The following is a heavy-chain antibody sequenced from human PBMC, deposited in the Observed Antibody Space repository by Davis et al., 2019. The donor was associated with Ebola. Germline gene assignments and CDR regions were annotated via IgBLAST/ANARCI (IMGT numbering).Heavy chain of an antibody. CDR3: ARDPPYDQGYDY. D-gene: IGHD3-22*01. CDR2: TYYRSKWFV. V-gene: IGHV6-1*01. CDR1: GDSVSSNTAA. Sequence: SQILSLTCAISGDSVSSNTAAWNWIRQSPSRGLEWLGRTYYRSKWFVDYAVSVKSRMTINSDTSKNQFSLQLSSVTPEDTAVYYCARDPPYDQGYDYWGQGILVTVSS. J-gene: IGHJ4*02.